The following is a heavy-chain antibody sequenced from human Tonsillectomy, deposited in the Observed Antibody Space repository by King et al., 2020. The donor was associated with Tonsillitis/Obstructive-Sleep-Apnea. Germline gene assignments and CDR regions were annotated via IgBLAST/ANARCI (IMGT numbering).Heavy chain of an antibody. CDR1: GGSISSYY. CDR3: AGGDPYSHR. D-gene: IGHD2-15*01. CDR2: IYYSGST. J-gene: IGHJ4*02. Sequence: QLQESGPGLVKPSETLSLTCTVSGGSISSYYWSWIRQPPGKGLEWIGYIYYSGSTNYNPSLKSRVTISVDTSKNQFSLKLSSVTAADTAVYYCAGGDPYSHRWGQGTLVTVSS. V-gene: IGHV4-59*08.